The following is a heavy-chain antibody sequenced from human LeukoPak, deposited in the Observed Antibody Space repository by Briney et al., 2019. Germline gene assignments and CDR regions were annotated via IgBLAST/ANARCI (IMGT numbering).Heavy chain of an antibody. CDR2: MNPNSGNT. D-gene: IGHD6-25*01. Sequence: ASVKVSCKASGYTFTSYGISWVRQATGQGLEWMGWMNPNSGNTGYAQKFQGRVTMTRNTSISTAYMELNSLRSDDTAVYYCAREGAAAEDVNWFDPWGQGTLVTVSS. J-gene: IGHJ5*02. CDR3: AREGAAAEDVNWFDP. CDR1: GYTFTSYG. V-gene: IGHV1-8*02.